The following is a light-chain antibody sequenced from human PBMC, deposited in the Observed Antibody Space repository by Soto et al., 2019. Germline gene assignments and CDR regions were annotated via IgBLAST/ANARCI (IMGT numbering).Light chain of an antibody. CDR3: QQSYSTPPL. CDR2: AAS. CDR1: QSISSS. V-gene: IGKV1-39*01. J-gene: IGKJ3*01. Sequence: DIQMTQSPSSLSASAGDRVTISCRASQSISSSLNWYQQKPGKAPKLLIYAASSLQSGVPSRFSGSGSGTDFTLTISSLQPEDFATYYCQQSYSTPPLFGPGTKVDIK.